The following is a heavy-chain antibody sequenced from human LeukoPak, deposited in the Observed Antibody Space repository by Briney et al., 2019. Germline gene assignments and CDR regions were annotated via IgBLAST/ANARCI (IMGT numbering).Heavy chain of an antibody. CDR3: ARKMYYDFWSGYSYDAFDI. CDR2: IYHSGST. V-gene: IGHV4-4*02. Sequence: PSGTLSLTCAVSGGSISSSNWWSWVRQPPGKGLEWIGEIYHSGSTNYNPSLKSRVTISVDKSKYQFSLKLSSVTAADTAVYYCARKMYYDFWSGYSYDAFDIWGQGTMVTVSS. D-gene: IGHD3-3*01. J-gene: IGHJ3*02. CDR1: GGSISSSNW.